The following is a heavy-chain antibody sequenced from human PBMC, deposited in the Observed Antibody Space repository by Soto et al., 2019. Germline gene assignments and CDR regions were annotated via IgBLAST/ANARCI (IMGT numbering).Heavy chain of an antibody. CDR3: ARSRSFFDS. V-gene: IGHV4-31*03. D-gene: IGHD3-10*01. CDR2: ISYSGNT. J-gene: IGHJ4*02. CDR1: GGFISNGGYY. Sequence: SETLSLTCTVSGGFISNGGYYWSWIRQHPGKGLEWIGYISYSGNTYYNPSRKSRVTISVDTSKNQFSLNLGSLTAADTAVYYCARSRSFFDSWGQGTLVTVSS.